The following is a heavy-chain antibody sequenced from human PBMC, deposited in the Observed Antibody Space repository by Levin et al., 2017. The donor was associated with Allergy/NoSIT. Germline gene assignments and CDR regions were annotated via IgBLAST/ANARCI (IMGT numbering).Heavy chain of an antibody. Sequence: GGSLRLSCAASGFTVSSNYMSWVRQAPGKGLEWVSVIYSGGSTYYADSVKGRFTISRDNSKNTLYLQMNSLRAEDTAVYYCARARPLNYFDYWGQGTLVTVSS. CDR3: ARARPLNYFDY. V-gene: IGHV3-66*01. J-gene: IGHJ4*02. CDR1: GFTVSSNY. CDR2: IYSGGST.